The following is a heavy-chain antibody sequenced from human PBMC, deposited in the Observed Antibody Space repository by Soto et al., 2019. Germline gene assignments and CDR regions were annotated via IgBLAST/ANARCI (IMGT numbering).Heavy chain of an antibody. D-gene: IGHD2-15*01. Sequence: GGSLRLSCAASGFTFSSYWMHWVRQAPGKGLVWVSRINSDGSSTSYADSVKGRFTISRDNAKNTLYLQMNSLRAEDTAVYYRARPLRYCSGGSCYHALFGYWGQGTLVTVSS. CDR2: INSDGSST. CDR1: GFTFSSYW. CDR3: ARPLRYCSGGSCYHALFGY. J-gene: IGHJ4*02. V-gene: IGHV3-74*01.